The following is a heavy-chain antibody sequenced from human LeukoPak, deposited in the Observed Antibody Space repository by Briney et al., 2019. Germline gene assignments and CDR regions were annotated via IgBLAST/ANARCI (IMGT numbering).Heavy chain of an antibody. V-gene: IGHV3-30-3*01. CDR3: ARDRGEGLVMANWFDP. CDR2: ISYDGSNK. CDR1: GFTFSSYA. Sequence: PGGSLRLSCAASGFTFSSYAMHWVRQAPGKGLEWVAVISYDGSNKYYADSVKGRFTISRDNSKNTLYLQMNSLRAEDTAVYYCARDRGEGLVMANWFDPWGQGTLVTVSS. D-gene: IGHD2-21*01. J-gene: IGHJ5*02.